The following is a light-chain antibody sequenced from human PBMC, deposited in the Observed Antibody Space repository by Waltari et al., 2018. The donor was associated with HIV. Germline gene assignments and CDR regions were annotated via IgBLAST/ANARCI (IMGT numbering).Light chain of an antibody. J-gene: IGKJ1*01. CDR3: QQYYDTPQT. CDR2: WAS. Sequence: DVVMTQSPDSLAVSLGERATINCKSSQTILYSSNNKNYLAGYQQKPGQPPKLLIYWASTRESGVPSRFIGSGSGSDFTLTISSLQAEDVAVYYCQQYYDTPQTFGQGTKVEIK. CDR1: QTILYSSNNKNY. V-gene: IGKV4-1*01.